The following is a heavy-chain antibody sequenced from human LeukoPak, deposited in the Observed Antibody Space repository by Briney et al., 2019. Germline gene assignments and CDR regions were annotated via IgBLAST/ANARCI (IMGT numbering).Heavy chain of an antibody. CDR3: ARNDYDGKTGRHY. CDR2: IHHSRST. V-gene: IGHV4-30-2*01. D-gene: IGHD4-23*01. Sequence: SETLSLTCAVSGDSISSGDYSWTWIRQPPGRGLEWIGYIHHSRSTYYNPSLKSRVTISIDRSKNQFSLKLNSVTAADTAVYYCARNDYDGKTGRHYWGQGTLVTVSS. CDR1: GDSISSGDYS. J-gene: IGHJ4*02.